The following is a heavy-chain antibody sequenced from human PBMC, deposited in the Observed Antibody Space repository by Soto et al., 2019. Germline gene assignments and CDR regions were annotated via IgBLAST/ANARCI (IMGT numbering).Heavy chain of an antibody. J-gene: IGHJ4*02. CDR3: ARIKQLVDRDY. V-gene: IGHV4-39*01. D-gene: IGHD6-6*01. CDR1: GGSVSSSSYF. Sequence: QLQLQESGPGLVKPSETLSLTCTVSGGSVSSSSYFWGWIRQPPGKGLEWIGSIYYSGSTYYNPSLKSRVTLSVDTSKNQFSLKLSSVTAADTAMYYCARIKQLVDRDYWGQGTLVTVSS. CDR2: IYYSGST.